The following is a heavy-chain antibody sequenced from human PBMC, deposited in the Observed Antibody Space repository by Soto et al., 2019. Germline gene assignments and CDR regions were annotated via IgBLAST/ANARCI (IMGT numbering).Heavy chain of an antibody. J-gene: IGHJ5*02. CDR3: ARYSLEGAPPGWFDL. Sequence: SQTLSLTCTVSAASISDYNWGWIRQPPGKGLEWIGYIYYSGSTNYNPSLKSRVTISVDTSKNQFSLKLSSVTAADTAVYYCARYSLEGAPPGWFDLWGQGPLVTLFS. CDR1: AASISDYN. CDR2: IYYSGST. D-gene: IGHD1-26*01. V-gene: IGHV4-59*01.